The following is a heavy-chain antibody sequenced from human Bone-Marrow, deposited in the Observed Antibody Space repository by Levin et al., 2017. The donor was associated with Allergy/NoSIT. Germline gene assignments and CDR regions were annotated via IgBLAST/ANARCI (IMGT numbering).Heavy chain of an antibody. CDR2: IIPILGIA. D-gene: IGHD1-14*01. CDR1: GGTFSSYT. J-gene: IGHJ5*02. Sequence: AASVKVSCKASGGTFSSYTISWVRQAPGQGLEWMGRIIPILGIANYAQKFQGRVTITADKSTSTAYMELSSLRSEDTAVYYCARDGLGRIQLDVNRNWFDPWGQGTLVTVSS. V-gene: IGHV1-69*04. CDR3: ARDGLGRIQLDVNRNWFDP.